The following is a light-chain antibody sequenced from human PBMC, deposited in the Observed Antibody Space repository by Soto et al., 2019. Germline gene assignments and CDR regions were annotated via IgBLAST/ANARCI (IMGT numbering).Light chain of an antibody. CDR1: SSDVGRYDY. Sequence: QSALTQPRSVSGSPGQSVTISCTGTSSDVGRYDYVSWYQHHPGKAPKLLIYDVNKWPSGVPDRFSGSKSGNTASLSISGLQAEDEADYYCCSTAGTSTAVFGGGTKVTVL. CDR3: CSTAGTSTAV. J-gene: IGLJ2*01. CDR2: DVN. V-gene: IGLV2-11*01.